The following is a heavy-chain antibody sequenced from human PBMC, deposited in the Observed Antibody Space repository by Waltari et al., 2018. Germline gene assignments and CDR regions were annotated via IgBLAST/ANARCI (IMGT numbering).Heavy chain of an antibody. CDR3: ARVPAADYYYYMDV. CDR2: IYYSGST. V-gene: IGHV4-59*01. CDR1: GGSISSYY. D-gene: IGHD2-2*01. J-gene: IGHJ6*03. Sequence: QVQLQESGPGLVKPSETLSLTCTVSGGSISSYYWSWIRQPPGKGLEWIGYIYYSGSTNYNPSLKRRVTIAVDTSKNQFSLKLSSVTAADTAVYYCARVPAADYYYYMDVWGKGTTVTVSS.